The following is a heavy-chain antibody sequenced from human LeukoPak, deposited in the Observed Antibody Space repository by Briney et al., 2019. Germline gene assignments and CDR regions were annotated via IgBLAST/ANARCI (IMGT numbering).Heavy chain of an antibody. J-gene: IGHJ6*03. D-gene: IGHD6-19*01. V-gene: IGHV4-38-2*02. Sequence: SETLSLTCSVSGYSISSGYYWGWIRQPPGKGLEWIGSIYHSGSTFHNPSLKSRVTISVHTSKNQFSLKLNSVTAADTAVYYCARQTSGYYYMDVWGKGTTVTVSS. CDR2: IYHSGST. CDR1: GYSISSGYY. CDR3: ARQTSGYYYMDV.